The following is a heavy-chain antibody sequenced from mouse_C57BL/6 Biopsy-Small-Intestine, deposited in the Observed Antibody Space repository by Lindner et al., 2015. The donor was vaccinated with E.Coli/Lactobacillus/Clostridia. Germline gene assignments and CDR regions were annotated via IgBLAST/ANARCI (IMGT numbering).Heavy chain of an antibody. CDR3: ARDDGQGRFAY. Sequence: VQLQESGPELVKPGASVKISCKASGYSFTGYYMNWVKQSPEKSLEWIGEINPSTGGTTYNQKFKAKATLTVDKSSSTAYMQLKSLTSEDSAVYYCARDDGQGRFAYWGQGTLVTVSA. J-gene: IGHJ3*01. V-gene: IGHV1-42*01. CDR1: GYSFTGYY. CDR2: INPSTGGT. D-gene: IGHD2-3*01.